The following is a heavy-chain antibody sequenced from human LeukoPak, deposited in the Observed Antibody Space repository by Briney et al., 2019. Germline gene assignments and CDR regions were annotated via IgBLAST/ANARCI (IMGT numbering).Heavy chain of an antibody. Sequence: GGSLRLAWAAYGFTFSRDWMHWVRQAPGKGLVWVSRINSDGSSTSYADSVKGRFTISRDNAKNTLYLQMNSLRAEDTAVYYCAKALGSSSDYWGQGTLVTVSS. D-gene: IGHD1-26*01. V-gene: IGHV3-74*01. CDR1: GFTFSRDW. J-gene: IGHJ4*02. CDR2: INSDGSST. CDR3: AKALGSSSDY.